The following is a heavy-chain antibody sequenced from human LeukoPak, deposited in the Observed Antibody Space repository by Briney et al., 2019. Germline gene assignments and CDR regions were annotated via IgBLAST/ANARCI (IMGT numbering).Heavy chain of an antibody. D-gene: IGHD3-10*01. CDR3: ARSRGVSDY. V-gene: IGHV3-48*02. Sequence: GGSLRLSCAASGFTFSSYSMNRVRQAPGKGLEWVSYISTSSSTIYYADSVKGRFTISRDNAKNSLYLQMSSLRDDDTAVYFCARSRGVSDYWGQGTLVTVSS. CDR1: GFTFSSYS. CDR2: ISTSSSTI. J-gene: IGHJ4*02.